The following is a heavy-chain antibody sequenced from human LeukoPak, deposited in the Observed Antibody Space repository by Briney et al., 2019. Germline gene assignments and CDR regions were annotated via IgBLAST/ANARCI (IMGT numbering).Heavy chain of an antibody. CDR2: VSYDGTDK. J-gene: IGHJ4*02. V-gene: IGHV3-30*04. CDR1: GFTFSSYP. CDR3: ARDHLRYCSGGSCYPTIDY. Sequence: GGSLRLSCEASGFTFSSYPMHWVRQAPGKGLEWVAVVSYDGTDKHHADSVKGRFTISRDNSKNTVFLQMNGLRAEDTAVYYCARDHLRYCSGGSCYPTIDYWGQGTLVTVSS. D-gene: IGHD2-15*01.